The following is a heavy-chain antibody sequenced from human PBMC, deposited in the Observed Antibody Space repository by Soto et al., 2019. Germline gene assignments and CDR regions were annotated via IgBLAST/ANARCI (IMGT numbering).Heavy chain of an antibody. CDR2: IKQDGSEK. Sequence: EVQLVESGGGLVQPGGSLRLSCAASGFTFSSYWMSWVRQAPGKGLEWVANIKQDGSEKYHVDSVKGRFTISRDNAKNSLYLQMNSLRAEDTAVYYCARDPLEAAFDIWGQGTMVTVSS. V-gene: IGHV3-7*03. CDR1: GFTFSSYW. CDR3: ARDPLEAAFDI. J-gene: IGHJ3*02.